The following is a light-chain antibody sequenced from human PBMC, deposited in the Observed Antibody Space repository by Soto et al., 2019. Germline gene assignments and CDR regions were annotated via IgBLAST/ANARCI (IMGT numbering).Light chain of an antibody. CDR3: AAWDDSLNGYV. V-gene: IGLV1-40*01. Sequence: QAVVTQPPSVSGAPGQRVTISCTGSSSNIGAGYDVHWYQQLPGTAPKLLIYGNSNRPSGVPDRFSGSKSGTSASLAITGLQSEDEAEYHCAAWDDSLNGYVFGTGTKLTVL. J-gene: IGLJ1*01. CDR2: GNS. CDR1: SSNIGAGYD.